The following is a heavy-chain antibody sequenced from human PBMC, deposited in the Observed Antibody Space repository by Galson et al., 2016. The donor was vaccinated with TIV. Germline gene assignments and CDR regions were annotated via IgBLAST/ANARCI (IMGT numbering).Heavy chain of an antibody. CDR1: GFTFSSYD. V-gene: IGHV3-30*03. J-gene: IGHJ3*02. CDR3: ASPQAAAGIDAFDI. Sequence: SLRLSCAASGFTFSSYDMHWVRQAPGKGLEWVAVISYDGSHKHYAGSVKGRFTISRDNSKTTLDLQMNSLRVEDTAVYYCASPQAAAGIDAFDIWGQGTMVIVSS. D-gene: IGHD6-13*01. CDR2: ISYDGSHK.